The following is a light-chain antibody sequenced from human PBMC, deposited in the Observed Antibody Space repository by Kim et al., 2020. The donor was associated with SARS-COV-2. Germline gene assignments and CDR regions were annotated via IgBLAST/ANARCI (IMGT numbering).Light chain of an antibody. Sequence: NFMLTQPHSVSESPGKTVTISCTRSSGSIASNYVQWYQQRPGSSPTTVIYEDNQRPSGVHDRFSGSIDSSSNSASLTISGLKTEDEADYYCQSYDSSLWVFGGGTKLTVL. V-gene: IGLV6-57*01. CDR1: SGSIASNY. CDR2: EDN. J-gene: IGLJ3*02. CDR3: QSYDSSLWV.